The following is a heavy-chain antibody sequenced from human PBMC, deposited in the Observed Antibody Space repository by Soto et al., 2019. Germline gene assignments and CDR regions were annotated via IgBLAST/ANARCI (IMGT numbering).Heavy chain of an antibody. J-gene: IGHJ4*02. CDR1: GFTFSSYA. CDR3: AKAGRPMVRGVIHPYYFDY. Sequence: GGSLRLSCAASGFTFSSYAMSWVRQAPGKGLEWVSAISGSGGSTYYADSVKGRFTISRDNSKNTLYLQMNSLRAEDTAVYYCAKAGRPMVRGVIHPYYFDYWGQGTLVTVSS. V-gene: IGHV3-23*01. CDR2: ISGSGGST. D-gene: IGHD3-10*01.